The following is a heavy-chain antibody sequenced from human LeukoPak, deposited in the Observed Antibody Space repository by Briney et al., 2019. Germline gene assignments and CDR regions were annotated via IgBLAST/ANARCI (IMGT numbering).Heavy chain of an antibody. D-gene: IGHD4/OR15-4a*01. CDR3: ARRKYGAVYNGMDG. V-gene: IGHV1-18*01. CDR2: INPQKRDT. Sequence: ASVKVSCKASGYTFSSYGINWVRLAPGRGPEWMASINPQKRDTHYAQNFQGRVTLTADTSTNTAYMELRRLRSDDTAIYYCARRKYGAVYNGMDGWGQGTTVTVSS. J-gene: IGHJ6*02. CDR1: GYTFSSYG.